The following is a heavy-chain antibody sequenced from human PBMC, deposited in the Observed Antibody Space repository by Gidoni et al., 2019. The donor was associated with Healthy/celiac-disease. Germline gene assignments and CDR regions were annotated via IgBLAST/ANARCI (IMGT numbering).Heavy chain of an antibody. V-gene: IGHV3-48*02. Sequence: EVQLVESGGGWVQPGGSLSLSCAASGFTFSSYSMTWVRQAPGKGLEWVSYISSSSSTIYYADSVKGRFTISRDNAKNSLYLQMNSLRDEDTAVYYCARDGRYYDSSGYWYAFDIWGQGTMVTVSS. CDR1: GFTFSSYS. CDR3: ARDGRYYDSSGYWYAFDI. CDR2: ISSSSSTI. D-gene: IGHD3-22*01. J-gene: IGHJ3*02.